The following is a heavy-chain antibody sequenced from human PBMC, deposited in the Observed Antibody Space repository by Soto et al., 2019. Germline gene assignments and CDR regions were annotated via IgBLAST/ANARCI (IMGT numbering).Heavy chain of an antibody. D-gene: IGHD4-17*01. J-gene: IGHJ4*02. CDR3: ARLMTTVTTIDY. CDR2: INHSGST. V-gene: IGHV4-34*01. CDR1: GGSFSGYY. Sequence: SETLSLTCAVYGGSFSGYYWSWIRQPPGKGLEWIGEINHSGSTNYNPSLKSRVTISVDTSKNQFSLKLRSVTAADTAVYYCARLMTTVTTIDYWGQGTLVTVSS.